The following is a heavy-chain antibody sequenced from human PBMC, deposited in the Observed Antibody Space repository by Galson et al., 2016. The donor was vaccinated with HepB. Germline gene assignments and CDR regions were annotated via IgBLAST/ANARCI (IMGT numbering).Heavy chain of an antibody. CDR3: ARDGRQDRGSIFDY. CDR2: LYRDGFT. CDR1: GFVVSSTY. J-gene: IGHJ4*02. D-gene: IGHD6-6*01. Sequence: SLRLSCAASGFVVSSTYMAWVRQAPGRGLECVSLLYRDGFTYYADSAKGRFTISRDNSKNTFYLQMNSLRADDTAVYYCARDGRQDRGSIFDYWGQGTLVTVSS. V-gene: IGHV3-66*01.